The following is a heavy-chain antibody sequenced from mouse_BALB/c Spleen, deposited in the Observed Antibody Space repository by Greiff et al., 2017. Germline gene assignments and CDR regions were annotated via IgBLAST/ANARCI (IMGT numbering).Heavy chain of an antibody. D-gene: IGHD1-1*01. Sequence: VKLQESGPGLVAPSQSLSITCTVSGFSLTSYGVHWVRQPPGKGLEWLGVIWAGGSTNYNSALMSRLSISKDNSKSQVFLKMNSLQTDDTAMYYCARAITTVVARRGYFDVWGAGTTVTVSS. V-gene: IGHV2-9*02. CDR2: IWAGGST. CDR3: ARAITTVVARRGYFDV. CDR1: GFSLTSYG. J-gene: IGHJ1*01.